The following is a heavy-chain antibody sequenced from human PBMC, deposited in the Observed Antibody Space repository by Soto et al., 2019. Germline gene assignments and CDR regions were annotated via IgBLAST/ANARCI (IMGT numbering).Heavy chain of an antibody. Sequence: GGSLRLSCAASGFTLSNYWMTWVRQAPGKGLEWVANINQDGSGTYYVDSVKGRFTISRDNAENSLSLRMNSLRAEDTAVYYCARNRGWYLLDVWGQGSLVTGSS. D-gene: IGHD6-19*01. CDR2: INQDGSGT. J-gene: IGHJ4*02. CDR1: GFTLSNYW. CDR3: ARNRGWYLLDV. V-gene: IGHV3-7*04.